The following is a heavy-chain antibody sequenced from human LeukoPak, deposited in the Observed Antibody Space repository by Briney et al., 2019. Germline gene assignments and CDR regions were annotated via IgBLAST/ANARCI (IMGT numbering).Heavy chain of an antibody. V-gene: IGHV3-43*01. J-gene: IGHJ6*04. CDR3: ATDILPRCSSTSCYPPDV. CDR1: GFTFDDYT. CDR2: ISWDGGST. Sequence: GGSLRLSCAASGFTFDDYTMHWVRQAPGKGLEGVSLISWDGGSTNYADSLKAGFTISRDNTKNSLYFKRNSLRTEDTALYYCATDILPRCSSTSCYPPDVWGKGTTVTVSS. D-gene: IGHD2-2*01.